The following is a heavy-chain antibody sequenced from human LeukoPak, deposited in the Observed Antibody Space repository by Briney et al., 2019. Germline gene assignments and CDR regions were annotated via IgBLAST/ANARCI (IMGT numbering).Heavy chain of an antibody. J-gene: IGHJ4*02. Sequence: GGSLRLSCAASGFTFSSYSMNWVRQAPGKGLEWVSSISSSSSYIYYADSVKGRFTISRDNAKNSLYLQMNSLRAEDTAVYYCARVGTTVTSVDYWGQGTLFTVSS. D-gene: IGHD4-17*01. CDR2: ISSSSSYI. CDR3: ARVGTTVTSVDY. CDR1: GFTFSSYS. V-gene: IGHV3-21*01.